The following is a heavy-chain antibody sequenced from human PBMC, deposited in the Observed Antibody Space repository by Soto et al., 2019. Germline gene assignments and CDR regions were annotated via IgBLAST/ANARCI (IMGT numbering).Heavy chain of an antibody. V-gene: IGHV1-8*01. CDR2: MNPNSGNT. Sequence: GASVKVSCKASGYTFTSYDINWVRKATGQGLEWMGWMNPNSGNTGYAQKFQGRVTMTRNTSISTAYMELSSLRSEDTAVYYCATNYYDSSGYDAFDIWGQGTMVTVSS. D-gene: IGHD3-22*01. CDR3: ATNYYDSSGYDAFDI. CDR1: GYTFTSYD. J-gene: IGHJ3*02.